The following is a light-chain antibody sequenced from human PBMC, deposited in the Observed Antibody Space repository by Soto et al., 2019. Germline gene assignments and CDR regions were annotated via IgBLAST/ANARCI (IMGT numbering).Light chain of an antibody. CDR2: GAT. CDR3: QQYSDWPLWT. J-gene: IGKJ1*01. Sequence: EVVMTQYTATLSVSPGDGATLCCRASQSVSSSLAWYQQKPGQAPRLLIYGATIRATGVTARFSGSGSGTAFTLTISSLQSEDFAVYYCQQYSDWPLWTFGQGTKVDI. CDR1: QSVSSS. V-gene: IGKV3-15*01.